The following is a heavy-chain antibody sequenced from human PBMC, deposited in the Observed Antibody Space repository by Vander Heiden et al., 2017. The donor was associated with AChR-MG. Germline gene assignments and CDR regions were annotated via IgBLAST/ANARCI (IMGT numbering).Heavy chain of an antibody. CDR1: GGSSSDYY. Sequence: QVQLQQWGAGLLKPSETLSLTCAVHGGSSSDYYWTWIRQPPGKGLEWLGEINHSGYTNYNPSLKSRVTISMDTSNNQLSLNLRSVTVADTAVYYCARDRSLAAAVTTPLDYWGQGTLVTVSS. D-gene: IGHD6-25*01. V-gene: IGHV4-34*01. CDR3: ARDRSLAAAVTTPLDY. CDR2: INHSGYT. J-gene: IGHJ4*02.